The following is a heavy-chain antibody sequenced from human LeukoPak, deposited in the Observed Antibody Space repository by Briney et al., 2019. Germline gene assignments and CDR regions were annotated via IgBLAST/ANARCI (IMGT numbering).Heavy chain of an antibody. V-gene: IGHV1-2*02. Sequence: ASENLSLKASVSTGTGYYMHWVRLPPGQGLEWVGWINTNSGGTNNAQKFQGRVTMTRDTSISTAYMELSRLRSDDTAVYYCAKSLPMTTVTTGPWGQGTLVTVSS. CDR1: VSTGTGYY. J-gene: IGHJ5*02. CDR2: INTNSGGT. D-gene: IGHD4-17*01. CDR3: AKSLPMTTVTTGP.